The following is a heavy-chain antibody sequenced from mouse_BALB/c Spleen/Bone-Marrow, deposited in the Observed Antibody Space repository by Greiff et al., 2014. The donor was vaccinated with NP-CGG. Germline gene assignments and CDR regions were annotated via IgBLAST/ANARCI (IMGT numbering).Heavy chain of an antibody. J-gene: IGHJ4*01. Sequence: EVMLVESGGGLVQPKGSLKLSCAASGFTFNIYAMNWVRQAPRKGLEWVARISSKSTNYTTCYADSVKDRFTISSDDSQSMLYLQMNSLKTEDTAIYYGVRQDYDYPMDYWGQGTSVTVSS. CDR3: VRQDYDYPMDY. CDR2: ISSKSTNYTT. V-gene: IGHV10-1*01. D-gene: IGHD2-4*01. CDR1: GFTFNIYA.